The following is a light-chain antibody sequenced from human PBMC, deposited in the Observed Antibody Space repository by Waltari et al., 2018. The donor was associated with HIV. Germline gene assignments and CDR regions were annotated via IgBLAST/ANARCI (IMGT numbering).Light chain of an antibody. CDR3: QVWHSNTAV. Sequence: SYDLTQALSVSVALGQTATLTCAGFNIGTTNVNWYQQKAGQAPLLVIYRDDNRPSGPPERFSGAISSNTATLIISGAQPGDEADYFCQVWHSNTAVFGSGTKVTVL. V-gene: IGLV3-9*01. CDR2: RDD. J-gene: IGLJ1*01. CDR1: NIGTTN.